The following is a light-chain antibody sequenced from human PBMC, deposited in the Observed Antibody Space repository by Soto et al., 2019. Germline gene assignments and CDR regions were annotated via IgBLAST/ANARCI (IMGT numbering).Light chain of an antibody. V-gene: IGKV3-20*01. Sequence: EIVLTQSPGSLSLSPGEGATLSCRASQSVSTTYLAWYQLKPDQAPRLVIYATSSRAAGIPDRFRGSGSGTEFTLTISSREPEDVGVYFCQQYGNSPPYSFGQGTKLEIK. CDR2: ATS. J-gene: IGKJ2*03. CDR3: QQYGNSPPYS. CDR1: QSVSTTY.